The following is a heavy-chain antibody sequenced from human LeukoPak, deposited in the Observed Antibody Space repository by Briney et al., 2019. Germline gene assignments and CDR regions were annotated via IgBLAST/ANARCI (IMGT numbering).Heavy chain of an antibody. CDR2: IYHSGST. CDR1: GYSISSGYY. V-gene: IGHV4-38-2*01. Sequence: SETLSRTCAVSGYSISSGYYWGWIRQPPGKGLEWIGSIYHSGSTYYNPSLKSRVTISVDTSKNQFSLKLSSVTAADTAVYYCARHVSSSSSLIDYWGQGTLVTVSS. CDR3: ARHVSSSSSLIDY. D-gene: IGHD6-6*01. J-gene: IGHJ4*02.